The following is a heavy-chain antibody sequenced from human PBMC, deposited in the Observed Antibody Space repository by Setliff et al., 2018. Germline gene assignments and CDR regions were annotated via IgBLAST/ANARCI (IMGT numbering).Heavy chain of an antibody. V-gene: IGHV4-4*07. Sequence: SETLSLTCTVSGGSISSYYWSWIRQPAGKGLEWIGHIYIGGSANYNPSLKSRVTMSIDTSKNQFSLKLNSVTAADMAVYYCVRVGREYGDSGGHDAFRNWGQGKMVTVSS. CDR2: IYIGGSA. J-gene: IGHJ1*01. CDR1: GGSISSYY. D-gene: IGHD4-17*01. CDR3: VRVGREYGDSGGHDAFRN.